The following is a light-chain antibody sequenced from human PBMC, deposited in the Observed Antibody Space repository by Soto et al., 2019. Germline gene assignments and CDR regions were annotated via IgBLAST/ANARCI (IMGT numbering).Light chain of an antibody. V-gene: IGKV3-20*01. CDR1: ESVTDNQ. CDR2: GAS. Sequence: EIVMSHSPATLSVSPLEIATLSFMSSESVTDNQLAWYQRRPGQAPRLLIYGASSRATGIPDRFSGSGSGTDFTLTISRLQPQDFGVYYCQQYGYEPLNFGEGTRVDI. CDR3: QQYGYEPLN. J-gene: IGKJ4*01.